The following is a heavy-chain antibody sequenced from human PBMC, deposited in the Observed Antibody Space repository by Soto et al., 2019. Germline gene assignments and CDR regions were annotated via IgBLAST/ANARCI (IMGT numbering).Heavy chain of an antibody. J-gene: IGHJ4*02. CDR1: GGSFSGYY. Sequence: QVQLQQWGAGLLKPSETLSLTCAVYGGSFSGYYWSWIRQPPGKWLEWIGEINHSGSTNYNPSLKSRFTISVDTSKNQFSLKLSSVTAAATAVYYCARPPMGSGWLPFDYWGQGTLVTVSS. CDR3: ARPPMGSGWLPFDY. D-gene: IGHD6-19*01. CDR2: INHSGST. V-gene: IGHV4-34*01.